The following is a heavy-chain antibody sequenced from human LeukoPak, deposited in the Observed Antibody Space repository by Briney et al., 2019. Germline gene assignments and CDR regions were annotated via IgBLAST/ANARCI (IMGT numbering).Heavy chain of an antibody. Sequence: ASVKVSCKASGYTFTSYYMHWVRQAPGQGLEWMGWMNPNSGNTGYAQKFQGRVTMTRNTSISTAYMELSSLRSEDTAVYYCARGSSSSWYYGNWFDPWGQGTLVTVSS. CDR3: ARGSSSSWYYGNWFDP. CDR2: MNPNSGNT. D-gene: IGHD6-13*01. CDR1: GYTFTSYY. V-gene: IGHV1-8*02. J-gene: IGHJ5*02.